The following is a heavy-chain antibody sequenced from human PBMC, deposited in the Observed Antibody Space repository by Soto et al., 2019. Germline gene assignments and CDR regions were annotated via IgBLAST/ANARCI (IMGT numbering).Heavy chain of an antibody. J-gene: IGHJ4*02. CDR3: TIPAWGDCSGGSCYSDY. V-gene: IGHV3-15*01. Sequence: GGSLRLSCAASGFTFSNAWMSWVRQAPGKGLEWVGRIKSKTDGGTTDYAAPVKGRFTISRDDSKNTLYLQMNSLKTEDTAVYYCTIPAWGDCSGGSCYSDYWGQGTLVTVSS. CDR2: IKSKTDGGTT. CDR1: GFTFSNAW. D-gene: IGHD2-15*01.